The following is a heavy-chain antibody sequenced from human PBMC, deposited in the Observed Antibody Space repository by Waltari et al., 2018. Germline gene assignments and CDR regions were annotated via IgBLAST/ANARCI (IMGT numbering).Heavy chain of an antibody. V-gene: IGHV4-4*07. Sequence: QVQLQESGPGLVKPSETLSLTCTVSGGSISNYFWSWIRQPAGKGLEWIGRIYTSENTNYNPSLKSRVTMSVDTSKNQFSLKLSSVTAADTAVYYCARDDSSGYFHYYFDYWGQGTLVTVSS. D-gene: IGHD3-22*01. CDR3: ARDDSSGYFHYYFDY. J-gene: IGHJ4*02. CDR1: GGSISNYF. CDR2: IYTSENT.